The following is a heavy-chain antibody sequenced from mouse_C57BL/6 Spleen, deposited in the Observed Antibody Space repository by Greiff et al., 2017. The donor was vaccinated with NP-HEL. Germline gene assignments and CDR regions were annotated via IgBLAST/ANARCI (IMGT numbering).Heavy chain of an antibody. CDR2: IDPETGGT. CDR1: GYTFTDYE. V-gene: IGHV1-15*01. CDR3: ARSRYYFDY. J-gene: IGHJ2*01. Sequence: QVQLQQSGAELVRPGASVTLSCKASGYTFTDYEMHWVKQTPVHGLEWIGAIDPETGGTAYNQKFKDKATLTVDKSSSTAYMQLSSLTSEDSAVYYCARSRYYFDYWGQGTTLTVSS.